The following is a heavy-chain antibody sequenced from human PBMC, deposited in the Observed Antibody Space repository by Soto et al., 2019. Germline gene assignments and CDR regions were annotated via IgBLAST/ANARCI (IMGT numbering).Heavy chain of an antibody. Sequence: SETLSLTCTVSGDSVTSGNYYWSWIRQPPGKGLEWIGHIYYSGSTNYSPSLKSRVTISLDTPNNQFSLKVTSVTAADTAVYYCAREWRFRDSSGYYGKSFDYWGQGTLVTVSS. CDR1: GDSVTSGNYY. V-gene: IGHV4-61*01. J-gene: IGHJ4*02. CDR2: IYYSGST. CDR3: AREWRFRDSSGYYGKSFDY. D-gene: IGHD3-22*01.